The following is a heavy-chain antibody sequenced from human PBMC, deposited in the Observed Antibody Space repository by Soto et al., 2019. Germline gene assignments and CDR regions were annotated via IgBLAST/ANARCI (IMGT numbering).Heavy chain of an antibody. D-gene: IGHD2-8*01. CDR2: IYYSRST. J-gene: IGHJ5*02. V-gene: IGHV4-30-4*01. CDR3: ARAPYCTNGVCPWFDP. CDR1: GGSISSGDYY. Sequence: QVQLQESGPGLVKPSQTLSLTCTVSGGSISSGDYYWSWIRQPPGKDLEWIGYIYYSRSTYYNPSLKSRVTISVDTSKNQFSLKLSSVTAADTAVYYCARAPYCTNGVCPWFDPWGQGTLVTVSS.